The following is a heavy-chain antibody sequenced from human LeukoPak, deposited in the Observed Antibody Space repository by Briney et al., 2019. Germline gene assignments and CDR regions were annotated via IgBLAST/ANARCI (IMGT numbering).Heavy chain of an antibody. J-gene: IGHJ4*02. CDR3: ARDGRGYCSSTSCYIGY. V-gene: IGHV3-48*01. Sequence: GGSLRLSCAASGFTFSSYSMNWVRQAPGKGLEWVSYISSSSSTIYYADSVKGRFTISRDNAKNSLYLQMNSLRAEDTAVYYCARDGRGYCSSTSCYIGYWGQGTLVTVSS. CDR2: ISSSSSTI. CDR1: GFTFSSYS. D-gene: IGHD2-2*02.